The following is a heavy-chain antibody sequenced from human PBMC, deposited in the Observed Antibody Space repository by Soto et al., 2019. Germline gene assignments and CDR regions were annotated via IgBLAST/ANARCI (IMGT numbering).Heavy chain of an antibody. CDR1: GGSINSGDYD. CDR3: ARTNYDYVWGSYRFDY. D-gene: IGHD3-16*02. Sequence: SETLSLTCTVSGGSINSGDYDWSWIRQPPXKGLEWIGYISYSGTTYYKPSLRSRITISLDTSKNQFSLRLASVTAADTAVYYCARTNYDYVWGSYRFDYWGQGTLVTVSS. J-gene: IGHJ4*02. V-gene: IGHV4-30-4*01. CDR2: ISYSGTT.